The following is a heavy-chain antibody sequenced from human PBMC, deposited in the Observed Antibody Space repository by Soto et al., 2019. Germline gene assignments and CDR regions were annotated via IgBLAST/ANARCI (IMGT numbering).Heavy chain of an antibody. D-gene: IGHD3-16*01. CDR1: GYTFTNFG. CDR2: ISAYNGNT. J-gene: IGHJ4*02. V-gene: IGHV1-18*01. Sequence: QVQLVQSGAEVKKPGASVKVSCKASGYTFTNFGISWVRQAPGQGLEWMGWISAYNGNTNYAQKFQGRVTMTTDTSTSTADTEVRSLKFDDTPGYYFARGGPPIDYWGQGTLVTVSS. CDR3: ARGGPPIDY.